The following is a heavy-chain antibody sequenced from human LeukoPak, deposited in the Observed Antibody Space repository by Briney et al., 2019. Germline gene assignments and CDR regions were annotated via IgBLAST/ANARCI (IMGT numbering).Heavy chain of an antibody. D-gene: IGHD6-13*01. Sequence: GGSLRLSCAASGFTFSSYGMHWVRQAPGKGLEWVAVISYDGSNKYYADSVKGRFTISRDNSKNTLYLQMNSLRAEDTAVYYCTRAVIGYSRNPQYFQHWGQGTLVTVSS. CDR3: TRAVIGYSRNPQYFQH. CDR2: ISYDGSNK. J-gene: IGHJ1*01. V-gene: IGHV3-30*03. CDR1: GFTFSSYG.